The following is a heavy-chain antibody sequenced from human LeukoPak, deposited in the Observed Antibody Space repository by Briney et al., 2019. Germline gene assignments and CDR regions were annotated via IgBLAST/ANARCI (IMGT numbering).Heavy chain of an antibody. D-gene: IGHD3-22*01. V-gene: IGHV3-21*01. CDR1: GFTFRSYS. J-gene: IGHJ4*02. CDR2: ISSNSSYI. CDR3: ARDPEARYYYDSSGYYAN. Sequence: GGSLRLSCAASGFTFRSYSMNWVRQAPGKGLEWVSSISSNSSYIYYADSVKGRFTISRDNAKNSLYLQMNSLRAEDTAVYYCARDPEARYYYDSSGYYANWGQGTLVTVSS.